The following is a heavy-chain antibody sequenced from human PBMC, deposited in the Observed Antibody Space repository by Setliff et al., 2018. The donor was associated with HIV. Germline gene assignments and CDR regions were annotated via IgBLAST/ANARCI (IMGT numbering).Heavy chain of an antibody. V-gene: IGHV4-61*02. CDR3: ARGLGFSSFWDDAFDI. J-gene: IGHJ3*02. CDR1: GGSISSGSYY. Sequence: SETLSLTCTVSGGSISSGSYYWSRIRQPAGKGLEWIGRIYTSGNTNYNPSLKSRVTISVDTSKNQFSLKLRSVTAADTAMYYCARGLGFSSFWDDAFDIWGQGTMVTVSS. CDR2: IYTSGNT. D-gene: IGHD6-13*01.